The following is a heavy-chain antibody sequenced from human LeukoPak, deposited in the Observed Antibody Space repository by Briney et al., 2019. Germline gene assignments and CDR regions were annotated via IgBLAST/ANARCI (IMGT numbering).Heavy chain of an antibody. CDR1: GYTFTGYY. D-gene: IGHD1-26*01. CDR3: ARFPLGGSYYVRPYFDY. V-gene: IGHV1-2*02. J-gene: IGHJ4*02. CDR2: INPNSGGT. Sequence: ASVKVSCKASGYTFTGYYMHWVRQAPGQGLEWMGWINPNSGGTNYAQKFQGRVTMTRDTSISTAYMELSRLRSDDTAVYYCARFPLGGSYYVRPYFDYWGQGTLVTVSS.